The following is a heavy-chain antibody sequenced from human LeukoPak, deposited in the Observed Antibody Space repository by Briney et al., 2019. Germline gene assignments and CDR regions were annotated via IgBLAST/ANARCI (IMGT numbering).Heavy chain of an antibody. J-gene: IGHJ5*02. V-gene: IGHV4-59*01. Sequence: PSETLSLTCTVSGGSISSYYWSWIRQPPGKGLEWIGYIYYSGTTNYNPSLKSRVTLSVDTSKNQFSLILSSVTAADTAVYYCAREGSSPPGAGWFDPWGQGTLVTVSS. CDR1: GGSISSYY. D-gene: IGHD6-6*01. CDR2: IYYSGTT. CDR3: AREGSSPPGAGWFDP.